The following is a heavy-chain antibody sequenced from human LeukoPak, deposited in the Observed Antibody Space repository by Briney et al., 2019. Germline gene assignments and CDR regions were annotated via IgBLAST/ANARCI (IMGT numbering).Heavy chain of an antibody. CDR1: GFTFSSYA. J-gene: IGHJ4*02. Sequence: GGSLRLSCAASGFTFSSYAMSWVRQAPGKGLEWVSTISNSGGTTYYADSVKGRFTISRDDSKNTLYLQMNSLRAEDTAVYYCAKATGYLLWGQGTLVTVSS. CDR2: ISNSGGTT. D-gene: IGHD1-14*01. V-gene: IGHV3-23*01. CDR3: AKATGYLL.